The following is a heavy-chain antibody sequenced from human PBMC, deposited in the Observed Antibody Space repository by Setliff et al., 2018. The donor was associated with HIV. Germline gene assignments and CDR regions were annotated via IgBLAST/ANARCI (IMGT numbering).Heavy chain of an antibody. V-gene: IGHV4-59*04. J-gene: IGHJ4*02. CDR2: IYYSGSA. CDR1: GGSIINHF. D-gene: IGHD6-19*01. CDR3: IIAYSSGWLSPMGFDS. Sequence: SETLSLTCTVSGGSIINHFWSWIRLPPGKGLAWLGSIYYSGSADYNRSLKSRVTISVDTSKNQFSLKLSSVTAADTAMYYCIIAYSSGWLSPMGFDSWGQGTLVTVSS.